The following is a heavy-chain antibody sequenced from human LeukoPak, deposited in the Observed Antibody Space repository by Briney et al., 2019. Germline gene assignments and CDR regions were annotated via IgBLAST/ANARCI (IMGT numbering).Heavy chain of an antibody. CDR2: ISWNSGSI. J-gene: IGHJ3*02. Sequence: PGGSLRLSCAASGFTFDDYAMHWVRQAPGKGLEWVSGISWNSGSIGYADSVKGRFTISRDNAKNSLYLQMNSLRAEDMALYYCAKDKAAAGPSDAFDIWGQGTMVTVSS. CDR1: GFTFDDYA. CDR3: AKDKAAAGPSDAFDI. V-gene: IGHV3-9*03. D-gene: IGHD6-13*01.